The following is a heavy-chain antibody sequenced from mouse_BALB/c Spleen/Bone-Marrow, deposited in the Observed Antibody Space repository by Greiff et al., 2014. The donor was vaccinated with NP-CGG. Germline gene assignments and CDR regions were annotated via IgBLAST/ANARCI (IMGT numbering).Heavy chain of an antibody. J-gene: IGHJ1*01. V-gene: IGHV1-14*01. CDR1: GYTFTSYI. Sequence: EVQLQQSGPELVKPGASVKMSCKASGYTFTSYIMHWVKQKPGQGLEWIGYINPYNDGTKYNEKFKGKATLTSDKSSSTAYMELSSLTSEDSAVYYCARPATHYGNFYWYFDVWGAGTTVTVSS. CDR3: ARPATHYGNFYWYFDV. CDR2: INPYNDGT. D-gene: IGHD2-1*01.